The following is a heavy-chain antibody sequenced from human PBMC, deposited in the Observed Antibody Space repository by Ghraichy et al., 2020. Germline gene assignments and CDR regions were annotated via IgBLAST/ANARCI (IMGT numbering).Heavy chain of an antibody. CDR2: INHSGST. Sequence: SETLSLTCAVYGGSFSGYYWSWIRRPPGKGLEWIGEINHSGSTNYNPSLKSRVTISVDTSLNQFSLRLSSVTAADTAAYYCARGRAPSAGDGFREFSDYFYYMDVWATGTTVTVSS. D-gene: IGHD3-10*01. CDR1: GGSFSGYY. V-gene: IGHV4-34*01. J-gene: IGHJ6*03. CDR3: ARGRAPSAGDGFREFSDYFYYMDV.